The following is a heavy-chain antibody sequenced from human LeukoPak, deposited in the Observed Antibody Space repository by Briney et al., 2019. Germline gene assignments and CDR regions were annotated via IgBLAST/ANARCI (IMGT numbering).Heavy chain of an antibody. CDR1: GFTFSSYA. V-gene: IGHV3-23*01. J-gene: IGHJ4*02. D-gene: IGHD1-26*01. CDR2: ISGSGGST. CDR3: AKNDLVGATTRELNYFDY. Sequence: GGSLRLSCATSGFTFSSYAMSWVRQAPGKGLEWVSAISGSGGSTYYADSVKGRFTISRDNSKNTLYLQMNSLRAEDTAVYYCAKNDLVGATTRELNYFDYWGQGTLVTVSS.